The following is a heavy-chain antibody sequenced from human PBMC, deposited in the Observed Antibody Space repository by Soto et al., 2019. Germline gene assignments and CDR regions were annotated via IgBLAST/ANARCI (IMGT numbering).Heavy chain of an antibody. D-gene: IGHD6-13*01. CDR3: ARGRKDYSSSWYVG. CDR1: GGSFSDYS. CDR2: ISHSGGA. J-gene: IGHJ4*02. Sequence: SETLSLTCAVYGGSFSDYSWSWIRQPPGKGLAWIGEISHSGGANYNPSLKSRVTISVDTSKNQFSLKLSSVTAADTAVYYCARGRKDYSSSWYVGWGQGTLVTVSS. V-gene: IGHV4-34*01.